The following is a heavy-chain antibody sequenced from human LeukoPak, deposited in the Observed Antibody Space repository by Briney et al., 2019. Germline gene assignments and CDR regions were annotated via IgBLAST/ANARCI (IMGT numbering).Heavy chain of an antibody. V-gene: IGHV3-23*01. CDR2: ISGGGDST. J-gene: IGHJ4*02. CDR3: AKALSGYGRFDY. Sequence: GGSLRLSCAVSGIAFSSYAVSWVRQAPGKGLEWVSTISGGGDSTFYADSVKGRFTISRDNSKNTLSLQMNSLRAEDTAIYYCAKALSGYGRFDYWGQGTLVTVSS. D-gene: IGHD5-12*01. CDR1: GIAFSSYA.